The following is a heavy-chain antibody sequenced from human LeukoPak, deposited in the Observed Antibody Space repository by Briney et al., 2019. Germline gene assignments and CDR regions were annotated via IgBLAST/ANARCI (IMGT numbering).Heavy chain of an antibody. D-gene: IGHD3-3*01. V-gene: IGHV4-38-2*02. Sequence: PSETLSLTCTVSGYSISSGYYWGWIRPPPGKGLEWIGSIYHSGFTYYHPSLKSRVTISVDTSKNQFSLKLSSVTAADTAVYYCARVPFGVAEYYFDYWGQGTLVTVSS. CDR1: GYSISSGYY. J-gene: IGHJ4*02. CDR2: IYHSGFT. CDR3: ARVPFGVAEYYFDY.